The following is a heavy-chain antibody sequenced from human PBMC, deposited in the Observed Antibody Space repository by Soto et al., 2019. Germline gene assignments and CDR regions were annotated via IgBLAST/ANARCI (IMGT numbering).Heavy chain of an antibody. J-gene: IGHJ6*02. D-gene: IGHD2-2*01. CDR3: AKDLEGYCSSTSCYTYFGLDV. V-gene: IGHV3-30*18. CDR1: GFTFSSYV. CDR2: ISYDGSNK. Sequence: GGSLRLSCAASGFTFSSYVMHWVRQAPGKGLEWVAVISYDGSNKYYADSVKGRFTISRDNSKHTLFLQMNSLRPEDTAVYYCAKDLEGYCSSTSCYTYFGLDVWGQGTAVTVSS.